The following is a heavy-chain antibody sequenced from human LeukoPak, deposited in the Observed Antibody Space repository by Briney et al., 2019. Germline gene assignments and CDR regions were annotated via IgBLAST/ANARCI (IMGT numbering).Heavy chain of an antibody. CDR3: ASELHYDDYNWFDP. CDR2: ISSSSSYI. CDR1: GFTFSSYS. V-gene: IGHV3-21*01. Sequence: GGSLRLSCAASGFTFSSYSMNWVRQAPGKGLEWVSSISSSSSYIYYADSVKGRFTISRDNAKNSLYLQMNSLRAEDTAVYYCASELHYDDYNWFDPWGQGTLVTVSS. J-gene: IGHJ5*02. D-gene: IGHD4-17*01.